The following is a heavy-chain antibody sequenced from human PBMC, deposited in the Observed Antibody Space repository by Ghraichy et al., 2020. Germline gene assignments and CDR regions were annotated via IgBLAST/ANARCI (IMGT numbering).Heavy chain of an antibody. D-gene: IGHD4-17*01. J-gene: IGHJ4*02. CDR1: AFTFSGSA. Sequence: GESLRLSCAASAFTFSGSAVHWVRQASGKGLEWVARIRSKAKNYATTYTASVNGRFTISRDDSKNTAYLQMNSLKAEDTAVYFCATIFDYGYYDQDKWGQGTLVTVSS. V-gene: IGHV3-73*01. CDR2: IRSKAKNYAT. CDR3: ATIFDYGYYDQDK.